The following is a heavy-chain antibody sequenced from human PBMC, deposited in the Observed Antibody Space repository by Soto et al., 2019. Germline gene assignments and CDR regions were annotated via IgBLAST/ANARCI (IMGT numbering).Heavy chain of an antibody. D-gene: IGHD3-16*01. CDR2: ISYDGSNK. CDR1: GFTFSSYV. Sequence: SLKLSCAASGFTFSSYVKHWVRQDPGKGLEWVAVISYDGSNKYYADSVKGRFTISRDNSKNTLYLQMNSLRAEDTAVYYCAKDQAITFGGVIDFDYWGQGTLVTVSP. V-gene: IGHV3-30*18. J-gene: IGHJ4*02. CDR3: AKDQAITFGGVIDFDY.